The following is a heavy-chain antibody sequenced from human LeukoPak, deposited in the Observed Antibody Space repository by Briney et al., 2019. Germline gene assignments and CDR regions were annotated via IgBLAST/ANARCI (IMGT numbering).Heavy chain of an antibody. V-gene: IGHV3-48*04. J-gene: IGHJ4*02. D-gene: IGHD1-26*01. Sequence: PGGSLRLSCAASGFTFSSYSMNWVRQAPGKGLEWVSYISSSSSTIYYADSVKGRFTISRDNAKNSLYLQMNSLRAEDTAVYYCARSSIVGALGDFDYWGQGTLVTVSS. CDR3: ARSSIVGALGDFDY. CDR2: ISSSSSTI. CDR1: GFTFSSYS.